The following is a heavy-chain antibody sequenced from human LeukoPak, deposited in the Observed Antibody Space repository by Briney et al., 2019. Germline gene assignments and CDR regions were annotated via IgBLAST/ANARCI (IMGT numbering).Heavy chain of an antibody. Sequence: GGSLRLSCASSGFSFSNYYMSWVRQAPGKGLEWISYITTSGSSTNYADSVKGRFTISRDNAKNSVVLQMNSLRTEDTAVYYCTRERRGSYHAFDYWSQGTLVTVSS. CDR1: GFSFSNYY. D-gene: IGHD3-16*02. CDR2: ITTSGSST. V-gene: IGHV3-11*01. J-gene: IGHJ4*02. CDR3: TRERRGSYHAFDY.